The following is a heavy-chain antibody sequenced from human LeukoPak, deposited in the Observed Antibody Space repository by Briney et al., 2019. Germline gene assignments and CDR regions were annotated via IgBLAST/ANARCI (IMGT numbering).Heavy chain of an antibody. D-gene: IGHD3-22*01. CDR2: INHSGST. J-gene: IGHJ3*02. CDR1: GGSFSGYY. Sequence: SETLSLTCAVYGGSFSGYYWSWIRQPPGKGLEWVGEINHSGSTNYNPSLKSRVTISVDTSKNQFSLKLSSVTAADTAVYYCARGPYDSSGYYYYPRGYDDFDIWGQGTMVTVSS. CDR3: ARGPYDSSGYYYYPRGYDDFDI. V-gene: IGHV4-34*01.